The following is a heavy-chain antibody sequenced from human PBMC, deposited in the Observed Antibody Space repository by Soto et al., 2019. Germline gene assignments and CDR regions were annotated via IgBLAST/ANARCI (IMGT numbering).Heavy chain of an antibody. V-gene: IGHV3-49*02. CDR1: GFTSTYFS. Sequence: GGSLRLSCATSGFTSTYFSISWVRQAPGRGLEWVGFIRSKDYGGTPEYAASVKGRFAISRDDSTGIAYLQMNSLKNEDTAVYYCTREIPYFDSWGQGTLVTVSS. J-gene: IGHJ4*02. CDR2: IRSKDYGGTP. CDR3: TREIPYFDS.